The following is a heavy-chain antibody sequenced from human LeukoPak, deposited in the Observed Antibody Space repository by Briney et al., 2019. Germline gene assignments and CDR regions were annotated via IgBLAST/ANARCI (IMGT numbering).Heavy chain of an antibody. CDR3: ATDTVAGVPLH. CDR1: GYTLTELS. J-gene: IGHJ4*02. CDR2: FDPEDGET. V-gene: IGHV1-24*01. Sequence: ASVKVSCKVSGYTLTELSMHWWRQPPGKGLEGMGGFDPEDGETIYAQKFQGRVTMTEDTSTDTAYMELSSLRSEDTAVYYCATDTVAGVPLHWGQGTLVTVSS. D-gene: IGHD6-19*01.